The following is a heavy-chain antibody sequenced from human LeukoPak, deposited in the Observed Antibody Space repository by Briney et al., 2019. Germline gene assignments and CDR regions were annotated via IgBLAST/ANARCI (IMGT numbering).Heavy chain of an antibody. Sequence: GGSLRLSCAASGFTFSDYYMSWIRQAPGKGLEWVSYISSSGSTIYYADSVKGRFTISRDNAKNSLYLQMNSLRAEDTAVYYCARDPGLGYCSSASCQTLDYWGQGTLVTVSS. J-gene: IGHJ4*02. V-gene: IGHV3-11*01. CDR2: ISSSGSTI. CDR3: ARDPGLGYCSSASCQTLDY. D-gene: IGHD2-2*01. CDR1: GFTFSDYY.